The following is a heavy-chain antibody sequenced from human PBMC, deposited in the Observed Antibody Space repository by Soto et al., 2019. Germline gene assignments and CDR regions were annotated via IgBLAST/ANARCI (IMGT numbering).Heavy chain of an antibody. D-gene: IGHD2-2*01. V-gene: IGHV1-69*08. CDR3: ARDCSSTSCYVYP. J-gene: IGHJ5*02. CDR1: GGTFSSYT. Sequence: QVQLVQSGAEVKKPGSSVKVSCKASGGTFSSYTISWVRQARGQGLEWMGRIIPILCIANYAQKFQGRVTITADKSTSTAYMELSSLRSEDTAVYYCARDCSSTSCYVYPWGQGTLVTVSS. CDR2: IIPILCIA.